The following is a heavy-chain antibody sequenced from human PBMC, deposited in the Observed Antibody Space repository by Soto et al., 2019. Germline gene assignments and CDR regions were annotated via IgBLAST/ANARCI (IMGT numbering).Heavy chain of an antibody. Sequence: PGGSLRLSCAASGFTFSSYAMHWVRQAPGKGLEWVAVIWYDGSNKYYADSVKGRFTISRDNSKNTLYLQMNSLRTEDTAVYYCARALDFWSAYFDYWGQGSLVTVSS. D-gene: IGHD3-3*01. CDR3: ARALDFWSAYFDY. CDR2: IWYDGSNK. CDR1: GFTFSSYA. J-gene: IGHJ4*02. V-gene: IGHV3-30*04.